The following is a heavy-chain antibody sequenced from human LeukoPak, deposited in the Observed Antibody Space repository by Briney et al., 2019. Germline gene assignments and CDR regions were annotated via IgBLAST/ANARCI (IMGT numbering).Heavy chain of an antibody. V-gene: IGHV1-2*02. CDR2: ISPNSGGT. D-gene: IGHD5-24*01. CDR1: RYTFTGYY. J-gene: IGHJ4*02. CDR3: ARGRGSFALDS. Sequence: GSVKNSCKASRYTFTGYYMHWVRQAPGQGLEWIGWISPNSGGTNYAQKFQGRVTMTRDTSISTAYMELRRLGSAVTAVYYCARGRGSFALDSWGQGTLVTVSS.